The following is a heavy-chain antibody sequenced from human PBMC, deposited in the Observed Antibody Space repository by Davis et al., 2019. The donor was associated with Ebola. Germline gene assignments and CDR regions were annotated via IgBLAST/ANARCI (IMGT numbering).Heavy chain of an antibody. Sequence: ASVKVSCKASGYTFTGYYIHWVRQAPGQGLEWVGRVNPRTGATNYAQKFQGRIIMTRDTSINTAYMVLSSLKPDDTAVYYCARDGGAYFQFGGAPGTLITVSS. CDR1: GYTFTGYY. V-gene: IGHV1-2*06. CDR3: ARDGGAYFQFG. J-gene: IGHJ4*02. CDR2: VNPRTGAT. D-gene: IGHD3-3*01.